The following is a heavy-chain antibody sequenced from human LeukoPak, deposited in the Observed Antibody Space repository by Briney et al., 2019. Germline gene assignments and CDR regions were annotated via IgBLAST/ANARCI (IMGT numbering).Heavy chain of an antibody. CDR3: ARDRGIAVAGTKINWFDP. CDR1: GFTFSNYN. Sequence: GGSLRLSCAASGFTFSNYNMNWVRQAPGKGLEWVSSISSSSSYIYYADSVKGRFTISRDNAKNSLYLQMNSLRAEDTAVYYCARDRGIAVAGTKINWFDPWGQGTLVTVSS. V-gene: IGHV3-21*01. CDR2: ISSSSSYI. J-gene: IGHJ5*02. D-gene: IGHD6-19*01.